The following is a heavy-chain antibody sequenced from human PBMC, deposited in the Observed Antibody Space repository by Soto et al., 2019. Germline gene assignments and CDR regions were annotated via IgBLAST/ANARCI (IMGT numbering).Heavy chain of an antibody. Sequence: GSLRLSCVASGFTFSRYGMHWVRQAPGKGLEWVAIIWFDGSNKYYADSVQGRFTISRDDSKNTLYLHMDSLRAEDTAVYYCAREILWGTSRYFGGDYWGQGTLVTVSS. CDR3: AREILWGTSRYFGGDY. CDR1: GFTFSRYG. J-gene: IGHJ4*02. CDR2: IWFDGSNK. V-gene: IGHV3-33*01. D-gene: IGHD3-16*02.